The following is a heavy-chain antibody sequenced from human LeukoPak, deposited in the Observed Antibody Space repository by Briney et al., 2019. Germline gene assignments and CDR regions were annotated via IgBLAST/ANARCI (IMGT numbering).Heavy chain of an antibody. D-gene: IGHD4-17*01. J-gene: IGHJ4*02. Sequence: ASVKVSCKASGYTFTGYYMHWVRQAPGQGLEWMGWINPNSGGTNYAQKLQGRVTMATDTSTSTAYMELRSLRSDDTAVYYCARNHDYGDLSFDYWGQGTLVTVSS. V-gene: IGHV1-2*02. CDR2: INPNSGGT. CDR1: GYTFTGYY. CDR3: ARNHDYGDLSFDY.